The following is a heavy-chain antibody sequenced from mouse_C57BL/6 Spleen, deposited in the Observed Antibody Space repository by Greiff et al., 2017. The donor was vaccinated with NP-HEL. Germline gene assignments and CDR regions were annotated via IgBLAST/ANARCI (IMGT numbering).Heavy chain of an antibody. CDR2: IWTGGGT. CDR3: ARSYYYGSGDYAMDY. D-gene: IGHD1-1*01. J-gene: IGHJ4*01. Sequence: VKLMESGPGLVAPSQSLSITCTVSGFSLTSYAISWVRQPPGKGLEWLGVIWTGGGTNYNSALKSRLSISKDNSKSQVFLKMNSLQTDDTARYYCARSYYYGSGDYAMDYWGQGTSVTVSS. V-gene: IGHV2-9-1*01. CDR1: GFSLTSYA.